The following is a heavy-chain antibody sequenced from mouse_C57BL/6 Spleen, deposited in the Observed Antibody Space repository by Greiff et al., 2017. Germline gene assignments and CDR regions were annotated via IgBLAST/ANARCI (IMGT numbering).Heavy chain of an antibody. J-gene: IGHJ4*01. V-gene: IGHV1-42*01. CDR2: INPSTGGT. CDR3: ARDPITYEGYYAMDY. D-gene: IGHD1-1*01. CDR1: GYSFTGYY. Sequence: EVKLQESGPELVKPGASVKISCKASGYSFTGYYMNWVKQSPEKSLEWIGEINPSTGGTTYNQKFKAKATLTVDKSSSTAYMQLKSLTSEDSAVYYCARDPITYEGYYAMDYWGQGTSVTVSS.